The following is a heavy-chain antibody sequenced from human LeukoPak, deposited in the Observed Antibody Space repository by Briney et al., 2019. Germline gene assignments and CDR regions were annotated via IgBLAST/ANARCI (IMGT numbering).Heavy chain of an antibody. CDR1: GFTFSSYA. CDR2: ISYDGSNK. J-gene: IGHJ4*02. Sequence: GGSLRLSCAASGFTFSSYAMHWVRQAPGRGLEWVAVISYDGSNKYQADSVKGRFTISRDNSKNTLYLQMNSLRVEDTAVYYCARDLYYDSSGGMGYWGQGTLVTVSS. D-gene: IGHD3-22*01. CDR3: ARDLYYDSSGGMGY. V-gene: IGHV3-30*04.